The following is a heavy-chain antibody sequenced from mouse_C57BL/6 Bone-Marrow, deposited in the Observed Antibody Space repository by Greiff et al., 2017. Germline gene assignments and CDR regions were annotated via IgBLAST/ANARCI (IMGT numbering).Heavy chain of an antibody. CDR2: IDPSDSYT. V-gene: IGHV1-69*01. CDR1: GYTFTSYW. CDR3: AREGIYYGYD. J-gene: IGHJ2*01. D-gene: IGHD2-2*01. Sequence: QVQLQQPGAELVMPGASVKLSCKASGYTFTSYWMHWVKQTPGQGLEWIGEIDPSDSYTNYNQKFKGKSTLTVDKSSSTAYMQLSSLTSEDSAVYYCAREGIYYGYDWGQGTTLTVSS.